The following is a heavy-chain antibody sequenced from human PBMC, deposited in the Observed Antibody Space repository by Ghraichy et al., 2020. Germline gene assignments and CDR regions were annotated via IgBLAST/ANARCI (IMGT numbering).Heavy chain of an antibody. J-gene: IGHJ6*02. V-gene: IGHV3-23*01. CDR2: ISGSGGST. D-gene: IGHD3/OR15-3a*01. Sequence: LSLTCAASGFTFSSYAMSWVRQAPGKGLEWVSAISGSGGSTYYADSVKGRFTISRDNSKNTLYLQMNSLRAEDTAVYYCAKDGLYGMDVWGQGTTVTVSS. CDR1: GFTFSSYA. CDR3: AKDGLYGMDV.